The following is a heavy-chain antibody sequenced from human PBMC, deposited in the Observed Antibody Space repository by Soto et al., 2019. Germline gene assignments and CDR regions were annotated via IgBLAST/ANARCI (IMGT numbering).Heavy chain of an antibody. CDR2: VYCFGST. J-gene: IGHJ3*02. CDR1: GSAVSSNY. CDR3: ARNYASTSGRALNI. D-gene: IGHD3-22*01. Sequence: PGGSLRLSCAASGSAVSSNYISWVLRSPGKRLEWGFAVYCFGSTSYADSVRGRFTISRDNSKISLYLQMNSLRAEDTAVYYCARNYASTSGRALNIWRKGTMVTVSS. V-gene: IGHV3-53*01.